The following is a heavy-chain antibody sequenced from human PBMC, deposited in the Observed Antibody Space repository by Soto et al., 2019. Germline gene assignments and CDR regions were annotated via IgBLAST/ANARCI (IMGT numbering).Heavy chain of an antibody. Sequence: TCAVSGGSISSGGYSWSWIRQPPGKGLEWIGYMYHSGSTYYNPSLKSRVTISIDRSKNQFSLKLSSVTAADTAVYYCASRYDTSGYYTFDSWGQGTLVTVSS. CDR2: MYHSGST. V-gene: IGHV4-30-2*01. CDR1: GGSISSGGYS. J-gene: IGHJ4*02. CDR3: ASRYDTSGYYTFDS. D-gene: IGHD3-22*01.